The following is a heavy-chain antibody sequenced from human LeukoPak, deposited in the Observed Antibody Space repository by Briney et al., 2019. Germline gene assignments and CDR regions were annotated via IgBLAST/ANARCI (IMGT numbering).Heavy chain of an antibody. J-gene: IGHJ5*02. CDR1: GGSISSYY. Sequence: SETLSLTCTVSGGSISSYYWSWIRQPPGKGLEWIGYIYYSGSTNYNPSLKSRVTISVDTSKNQFSLKLSSVTATDTAVYYCARDPFWSTTGTYNWFDPWGQGTLVTVSS. CDR2: IYYSGST. CDR3: ARDPFWSTTGTYNWFDP. D-gene: IGHD1-1*01. V-gene: IGHV4-59*12.